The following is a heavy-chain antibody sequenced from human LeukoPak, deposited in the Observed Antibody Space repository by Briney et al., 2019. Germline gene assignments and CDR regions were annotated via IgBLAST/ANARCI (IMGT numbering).Heavy chain of an antibody. D-gene: IGHD3-22*01. CDR3: AKDLDSSGLDYFDY. CDR1: GFTFSSYW. J-gene: IGHJ4*02. CDR2: IKQDGSEK. V-gene: IGHV3-7*03. Sequence: GGSLRLSCAASGFTFSSYWMSWVRQAPGKGLEWVANIKQDGSEKYYVDSVKGRFTISRHNAKNSLYLQMNSLRAEDTALYYCAKDLDSSGLDYFDYWGQGTLVTVSS.